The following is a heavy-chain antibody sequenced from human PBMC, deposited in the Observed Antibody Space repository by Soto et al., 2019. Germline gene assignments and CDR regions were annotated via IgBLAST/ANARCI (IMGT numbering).Heavy chain of an antibody. J-gene: IGHJ4*02. V-gene: IGHV3-23*01. CDR2: ISNRGDST. CDR1: GSIFSSYA. Sequence: GGSLRLSCASSGSIFSSYAMSWVRQAPGKGLEWASGISNRGDSTYYADSVKGRFTISRDNSKKTLYLQMNSLRGEDTAVYYCAKDALSTSWYEFDYWGQGTLVTSPQ. CDR3: AKDALSTSWYEFDY. D-gene: IGHD6-13*01.